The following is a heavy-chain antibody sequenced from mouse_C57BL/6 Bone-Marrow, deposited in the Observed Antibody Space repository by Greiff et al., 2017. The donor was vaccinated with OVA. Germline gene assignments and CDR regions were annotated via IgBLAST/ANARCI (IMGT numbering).Heavy chain of an antibody. CDR2: SRNKANDYTT. CDR3: ARDAPYPMDY. V-gene: IGHV7-1*01. Sequence: EVQRVESGGGLVQSGRSLRLSCATSGFTFSDFYMEWVRQAPGKGLEWIAASRNKANDYTTEYSASVKGRFIVSRDTSQSILYLQMNALRAEDTAIYYCARDAPYPMDYWGQGTSVTVSS. J-gene: IGHJ4*01. CDR1: GFTFSDFY.